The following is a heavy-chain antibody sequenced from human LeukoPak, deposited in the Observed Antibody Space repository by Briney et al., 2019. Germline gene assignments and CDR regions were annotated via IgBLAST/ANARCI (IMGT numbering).Heavy chain of an antibody. CDR2: MNPNSGNT. CDR1: GYTFTSYD. V-gene: IGHV1-8*01. Sequence: GAPVTVSCKASGYTFTSYDINWVRQAPGQGLEWMGWMNPNSGNTGYAQKFQGRVTMTRNTSISTAYMELSSLRSEDTAVYYCATYFQWLDAFDIWGQGTMVTVSS. J-gene: IGHJ3*02. D-gene: IGHD5-12*01. CDR3: ATYFQWLDAFDI.